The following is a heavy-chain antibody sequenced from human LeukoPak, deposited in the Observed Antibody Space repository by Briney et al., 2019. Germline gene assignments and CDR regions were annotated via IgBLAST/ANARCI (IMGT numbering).Heavy chain of an antibody. CDR3: AKFRGVGATSFDY. V-gene: IGHV3-30*18. J-gene: IGHJ4*02. CDR1: GFTFISYG. Sequence: GGSLRLSCAAPGFTFISYGMHWVRQAPGKGLEWVAVIPYDGSNKYYADSVKGRFTISRDNSKNTLYLQMNSLRAEDTAVYYCAKFRGVGATSFDYWGQGTLVTVSS. CDR2: IPYDGSNK. D-gene: IGHD1-26*01.